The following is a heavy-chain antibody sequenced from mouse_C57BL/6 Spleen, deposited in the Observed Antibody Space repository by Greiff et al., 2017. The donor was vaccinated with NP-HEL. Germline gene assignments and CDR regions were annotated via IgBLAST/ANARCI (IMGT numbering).Heavy chain of an antibody. CDR1: GYAFSSSW. J-gene: IGHJ1*03. CDR2: IYPGDGDP. Sequence: VQLVEPGPELVKPGASVKFSCQASGYAFSSSWMHWVTQRPGQGLEWIGRIYPGDGDPNYNGKFKGKATLTADKSSSTAYMQLSSLTSADSAVYFGARSVSEGYFDVWGTGTTVTVSS. V-gene: IGHV1-82*01. CDR3: ARSVSEGYFDV.